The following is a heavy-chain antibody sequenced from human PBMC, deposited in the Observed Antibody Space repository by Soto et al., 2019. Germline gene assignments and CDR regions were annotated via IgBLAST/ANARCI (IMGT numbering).Heavy chain of an antibody. V-gene: IGHV3-15*07. CDR3: TTVSASVVKAPT. Sequence: PGGSLRLSCAASGFTFSGSAMHWVRQAPGKGLEWVGRIGDKTEGGTTAYAAPVKGRFTISRDDSRNTVYLQMNSLNTEDTAMYYCTTVSASVVKAPTWGQGTLVTVSS. D-gene: IGHD3-3*01. J-gene: IGHJ5*02. CDR1: GFTFSGSA. CDR2: IGDKTEGGTT.